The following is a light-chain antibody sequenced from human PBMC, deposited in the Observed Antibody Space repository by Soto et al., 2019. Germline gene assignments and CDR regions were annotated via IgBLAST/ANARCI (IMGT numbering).Light chain of an antibody. J-gene: IGKJ4*02. V-gene: IGKV3-15*01. Sequence: ETVMTQSPATLSVSPGEGATLSCRATESINQNLAWYQQKPGQAPRLLIHGASYRATGIPDRFSGRGSGTEFTLAISRLQSEDFAVYYCQQYNTWPLTVGGGTKVEIK. CDR3: QQYNTWPLT. CDR1: ESINQN. CDR2: GAS.